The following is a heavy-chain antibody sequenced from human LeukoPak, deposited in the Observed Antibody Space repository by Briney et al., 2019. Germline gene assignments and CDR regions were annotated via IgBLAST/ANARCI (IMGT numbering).Heavy chain of an antibody. D-gene: IGHD3-16*01. Sequence: SETLSLTCTVSAGSISSSSYYWGWIRQPPGKGLEWIGSIYYSGSTYYNPSLKSRVTISVDTSKNQFSLKLSSVTAADTAVYYCARLGSHEVYYFDYWGQGTLVTVSS. J-gene: IGHJ4*02. CDR1: AGSISSSSYY. CDR3: ARLGSHEVYYFDY. V-gene: IGHV4-39*01. CDR2: IYYSGST.